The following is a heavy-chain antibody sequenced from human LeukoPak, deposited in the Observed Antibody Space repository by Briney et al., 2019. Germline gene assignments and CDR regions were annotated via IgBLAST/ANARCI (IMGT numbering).Heavy chain of an antibody. CDR2: INPSGAST. D-gene: IGHD2-2*01. Sequence: ASVKVSCKASGYTFTIYYLHWVRQAPGQGPGWMGVINPSGASTNYAQKVQGRVTMTRDMSTTTIYMELSSLRSEDTAVYYCARDLNVVVPTPGVWGKGTTVTVSS. CDR1: GYTFTIYY. J-gene: IGHJ6*04. CDR3: ARDLNVVVPTPGV. V-gene: IGHV1-46*01.